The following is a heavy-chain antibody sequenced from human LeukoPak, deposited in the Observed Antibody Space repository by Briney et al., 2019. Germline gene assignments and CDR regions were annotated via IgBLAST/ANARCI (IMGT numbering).Heavy chain of an antibody. V-gene: IGHV4-61*02. D-gene: IGHD2-2*01. CDR3: ASTICISTSCYPGVVDY. J-gene: IGHJ4*02. Sequence: SETLSLTCTVSGGLISSGSYCWSWIRQPAGKGLEWIGRIYSSGSTNYNPALRSRLTISVDTSKNQFSLKLSSVTAADTAVYYCASTICISTSCYPGVVDYWGQGTLVTVSS. CDR2: IYSSGST. CDR1: GGLISSGSYC.